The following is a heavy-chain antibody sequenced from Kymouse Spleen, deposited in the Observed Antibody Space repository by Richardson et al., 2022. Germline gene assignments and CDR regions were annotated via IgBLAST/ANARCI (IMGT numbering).Heavy chain of an antibody. CDR1: GGSFSGYY. CDR2: INHSGST. V-gene: IGHV4-34*01. Sequence: QVQLQQWGAGLLKPSETLSLTCAVYGGSFSGYYWSWIRQPPGKGLEWIGEINHSGSTNYNPSLKSRVTISVDTSKNQFSLKLSSVTAADTAVYYCARGGVGATYYYYGMDVWGQGTTVTVSS. CDR3: ARGGVGATYYYYGMDV. J-gene: IGHJ6*02. D-gene: IGHD1-26*01.